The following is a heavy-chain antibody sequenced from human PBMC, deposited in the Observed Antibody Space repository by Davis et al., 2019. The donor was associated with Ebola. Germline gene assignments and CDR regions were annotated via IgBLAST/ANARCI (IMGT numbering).Heavy chain of an antibody. J-gene: IGHJ6*02. D-gene: IGHD4-11*01. Sequence: AASVKVSCKASGYTFTSYYMHWVRQAPGQGLEWMGIINPSGGSTSYAQKFQGRVTITADKSTSTAYMELSSLRSEDTAVYYCARDGRATVTHLRYYYGMDVWGQGTTVTVSS. CDR2: INPSGGST. CDR3: ARDGRATVTHLRYYYGMDV. CDR1: GYTFTSYY. V-gene: IGHV1-46*01.